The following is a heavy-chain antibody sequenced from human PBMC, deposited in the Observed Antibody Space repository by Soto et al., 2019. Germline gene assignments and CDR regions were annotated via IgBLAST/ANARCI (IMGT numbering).Heavy chain of an antibody. CDR3: AKDLALGFWSGNYYFDH. CDR1: GFTFKNNG. Sequence: GGSLRLSCAASGFTFKNNGMHWVRQAPGKGLEWVAITSYHGNNQFYADSVKGRFTISRDNSNNTLYLEMNSLRPEDTAVYYCAKDLALGFWSGNYYFDHWGQGT. CDR2: TSYHGNNQ. J-gene: IGHJ4*02. D-gene: IGHD3-3*01. V-gene: IGHV3-30*18.